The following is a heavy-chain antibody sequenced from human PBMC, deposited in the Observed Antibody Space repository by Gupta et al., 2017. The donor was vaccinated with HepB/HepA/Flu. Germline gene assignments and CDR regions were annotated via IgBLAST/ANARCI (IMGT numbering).Heavy chain of an antibody. CDR1: GFTFSSYS. Sequence: EVQLVESGGGLVQPGGSLRLSCAASGFTFSSYSMNWVRQAPGKGLEWFSYISSSSSTIYYADSVKGRFTISRDNAKNSLYLQMNSLRDEDTAVYYCAREEKLELLGYYYYYMDVWGKGTTVTVSS. J-gene: IGHJ6*03. V-gene: IGHV3-48*02. CDR3: AREEKLELLGYYYYYMDV. D-gene: IGHD1-7*01. CDR2: ISSSSSTI.